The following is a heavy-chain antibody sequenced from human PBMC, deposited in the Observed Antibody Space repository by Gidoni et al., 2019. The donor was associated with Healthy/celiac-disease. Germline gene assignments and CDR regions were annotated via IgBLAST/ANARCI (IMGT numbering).Heavy chain of an antibody. CDR1: VYTFTSYD. CDR3: ANTMVRGVDYYYYGMDV. V-gene: IGHV1-8*01. CDR2: MNPNRGNT. D-gene: IGHD3-10*01. J-gene: IGHJ6*02. Sequence: QVQLVQSGAEVKKPGASVKVSCQASVYTFTSYDINWVRQATGQGLEWMGWMNPNRGNTGYAQKFQGRGTMNRNTSISTAYMELSSLRSEDTAVYYCANTMVRGVDYYYYGMDVWGQGTTVTVSS.